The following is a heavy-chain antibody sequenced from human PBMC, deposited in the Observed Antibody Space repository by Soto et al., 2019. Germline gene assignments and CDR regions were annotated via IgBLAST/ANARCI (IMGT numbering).Heavy chain of an antibody. CDR3: VRESTPPFFDS. D-gene: IGHD2-15*01. CDR2: IIPIFGTA. V-gene: IGHV1-69*06. Sequence: ASVKVSCKASGGTFSSYAISWVRQAPGQGLEWMGGIIPIFGTANYAQKFQGRVTITADKSTSTAYMELSSLRVEDTANYFCVRESTPPFFDSWGQGTPVTVSS. CDR1: GGTFSSYA. J-gene: IGHJ4*02.